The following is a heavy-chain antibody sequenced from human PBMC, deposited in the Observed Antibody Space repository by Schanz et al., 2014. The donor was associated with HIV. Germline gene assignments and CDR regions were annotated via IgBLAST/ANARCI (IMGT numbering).Heavy chain of an antibody. D-gene: IGHD3-22*01. Sequence: EVQLLESGGGLVQPGGSLRLSCAASGFTFSSYAMSWVRQAPGKGLEWVSLISGSGGHTYYADSVKGRFTISRDNAKASVYXQMNSLRDEDTAVYYCAREDHYDDGTYYQGAFDIWGQGTMVTVSS. CDR1: GFTFSSYA. CDR3: AREDHYDDGTYYQGAFDI. J-gene: IGHJ3*02. V-gene: IGHV3-23*01. CDR2: ISGSGGHT.